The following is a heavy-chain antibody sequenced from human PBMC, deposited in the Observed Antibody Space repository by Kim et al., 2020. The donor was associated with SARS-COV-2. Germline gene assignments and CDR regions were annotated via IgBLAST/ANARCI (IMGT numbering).Heavy chain of an antibody. Sequence: GGSLRLSCTTSGFTFTGHAMSWVRQAPGKGLEWVSSIDGSDGTTYYVDSVRGRFTISRDDSKNTLYLQMSALRGDYTAVYYCMKGGWGWIWDHWGQGTLV. V-gene: IGHV3-23*01. D-gene: IGHD2-21*01. CDR2: IDGSDGTT. CDR3: MKGGWGWIWDH. CDR1: GFTFTGHA. J-gene: IGHJ4*02.